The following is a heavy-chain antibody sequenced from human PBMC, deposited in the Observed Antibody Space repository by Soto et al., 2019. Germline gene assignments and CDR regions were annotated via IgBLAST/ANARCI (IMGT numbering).Heavy chain of an antibody. CDR3: AAEYYKQLGNFDY. CDR1: GYTFSSYA. D-gene: IGHD6-6*01. CDR2: IVVGSGNT. J-gene: IGHJ4*02. V-gene: IGHV1-58*01. Sequence: SVKVSCKASGYTFSSYAVQWVRQARGQRLEWIGWIVVGSGNTNYAQKFQERVTITRDMSTSTAYMELSSLRSEDTAVYYCAAEYYKQLGNFDYWGQGTLVTVSS.